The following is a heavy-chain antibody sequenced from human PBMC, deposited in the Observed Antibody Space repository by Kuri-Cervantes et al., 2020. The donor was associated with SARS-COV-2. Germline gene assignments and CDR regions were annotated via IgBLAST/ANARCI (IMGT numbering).Heavy chain of an antibody. CDR1: GHSISSGYY. J-gene: IGHJ4*02. CDR3: ARHGTAAAVD. Sequence: ESLKISCAVSGHSISSGYYWGWIRQPPGKGLEWIGSIYHSGSTYYNPSLKSRVTISVNTSKNQFSLKLSSVTAADTAVYYCARHGTAAAVDWGQGTLVTVSS. V-gene: IGHV4-38-2*01. CDR2: IYHSGST. D-gene: IGHD6-13*01.